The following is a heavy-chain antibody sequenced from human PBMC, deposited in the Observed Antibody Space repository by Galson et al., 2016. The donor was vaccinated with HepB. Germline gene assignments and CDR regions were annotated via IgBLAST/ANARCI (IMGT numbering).Heavy chain of an antibody. J-gene: IGHJ5*02. CDR2: IWYDGSLK. V-gene: IGHV3-33*08. Sequence: SLRLSCAASGFTFSSYSMNWVRQAPGKGLEWVAVIWYDGSLKYYSDSVKGRFTITRDNSKNILNLQMDSLRAEDTAMYFCARIQEGSGWGRFDAWGQGTLVTVSS. CDR1: GFTFSSYS. CDR3: ARIQEGSGWGRFDA. D-gene: IGHD2-15*01.